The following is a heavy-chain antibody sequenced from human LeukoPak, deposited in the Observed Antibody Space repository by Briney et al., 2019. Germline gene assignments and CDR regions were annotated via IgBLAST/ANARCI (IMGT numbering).Heavy chain of an antibody. V-gene: IGHV4-59*01. D-gene: IGHD3-22*01. J-gene: IGHJ3*02. Sequence: SETLSLTCTVSGGSISSYYWSWNRQPPGKGLEWIGYIYYSGSTNYNPSLKSRVTISVDTSKNQFSLKLSSVTAADTAVYYCARDGITYYYDSSGYPTISSFDIWGQGTMVTVSS. CDR2: IYYSGST. CDR3: ARDGITYYYDSSGYPTISSFDI. CDR1: GGSISSYY.